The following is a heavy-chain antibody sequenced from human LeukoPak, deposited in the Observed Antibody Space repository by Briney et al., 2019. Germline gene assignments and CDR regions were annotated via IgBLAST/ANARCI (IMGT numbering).Heavy chain of an antibody. Sequence: SVKVSCKASGGSFSSYAISWVRQAPGQGLEWMGGIIPIFGTANYAQKFQGRVTITADESTSTAYMELSSLRSEDTAVYYCANDYYDSSGHPINWFDPWGQGTLVTVSS. V-gene: IGHV1-69*01. CDR1: GGSFSSYA. D-gene: IGHD3-22*01. CDR2: IIPIFGTA. CDR3: ANDYYDSSGHPINWFDP. J-gene: IGHJ5*02.